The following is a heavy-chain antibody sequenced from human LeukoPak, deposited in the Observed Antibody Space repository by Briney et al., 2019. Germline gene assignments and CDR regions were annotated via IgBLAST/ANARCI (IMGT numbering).Heavy chain of an antibody. CDR2: INHSGST. Sequence: ASETLSLTCAVYGGSFSGYYWSWLRQPPGKGLEWIGEINHSGSTNYNPSLKSRVTISVDTSKNQFSLKLSSVTAADTAVYYCARTPLYSSSFFDYWGQGTLVTVSS. CDR3: ARTPLYSSSFFDY. J-gene: IGHJ4*02. V-gene: IGHV4-34*01. CDR1: GGSFSGYY. D-gene: IGHD6-13*01.